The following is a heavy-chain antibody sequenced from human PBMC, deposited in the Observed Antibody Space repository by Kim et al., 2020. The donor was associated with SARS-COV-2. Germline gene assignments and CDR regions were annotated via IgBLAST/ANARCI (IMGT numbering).Heavy chain of an antibody. D-gene: IGHD4-17*01. CDR2: IYYSGTT. CDR3: ARSKPTTVGDYTLGY. Sequence: SETLSLTCAVSGDSISASNWWSWVRQPPGKGLEWIGEIYYSGTTNYSPSLKSRVTISLDKSKNHVCLRLTSVTAADTAFYYCARSKPTTVGDYTLGYWGQGTPVTLSS. CDR1: GDSISASNW. J-gene: IGHJ4*02. V-gene: IGHV4-4*02.